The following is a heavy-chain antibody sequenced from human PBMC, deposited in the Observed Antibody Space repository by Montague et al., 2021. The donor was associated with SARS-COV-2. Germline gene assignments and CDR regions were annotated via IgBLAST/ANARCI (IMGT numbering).Heavy chain of an antibody. D-gene: IGHD3-10*01. Sequence: SLRLSCAASGFTFSSYSMNCVRQAPGKGLEWVSSISSSSSYIYYADSVKGRFTISRDNAKNSLYLQMNSLRAEDTVVYYCARGIRITMVRGVTIDYWGQGTLATVSS. J-gene: IGHJ4*02. CDR1: GFTFSSYS. CDR2: ISSSSSYI. CDR3: ARGIRITMVRGVTIDY. V-gene: IGHV3-21*01.